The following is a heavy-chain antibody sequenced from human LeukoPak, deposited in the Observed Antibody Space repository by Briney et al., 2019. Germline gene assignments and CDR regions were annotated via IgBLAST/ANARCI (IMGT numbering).Heavy chain of an antibody. CDR2: IYYSGST. D-gene: IGHD2-15*01. Sequence: ETLSLTCTVSGGSISSSSYYWGWIRQPPGKGLEWIGSIYYSGSTYCKPSLKSRLTISVDTSKNQFSVNLSSVTAADTAVYYCARVGCSGGSCYRPRYYMDVWGKGTTVTVSS. CDR1: GGSISSSSYY. CDR3: ARVGCSGGSCYRPRYYMDV. J-gene: IGHJ6*03. V-gene: IGHV4-39*07.